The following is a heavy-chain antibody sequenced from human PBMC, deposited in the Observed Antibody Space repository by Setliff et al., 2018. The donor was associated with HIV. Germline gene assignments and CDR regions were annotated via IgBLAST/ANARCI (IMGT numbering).Heavy chain of an antibody. V-gene: IGHV4-38-2*01. CDR2: VDHGGNT. CDR1: GFSISSGYF. J-gene: IGHJ6*03. D-gene: IGHD2-15*01. CDR3: ARRSGASYYSEFYYYMDV. Sequence: KPSETLSLTCGVSGFSISSGYFWGWIRQSPGKGLEWIASVDHGGNTYYNPSLKSRVTISVDTSKNQLSLKLTSVTAADSAVYYCARRSGASYYSEFYYYMDVWGKGTTVTVSS.